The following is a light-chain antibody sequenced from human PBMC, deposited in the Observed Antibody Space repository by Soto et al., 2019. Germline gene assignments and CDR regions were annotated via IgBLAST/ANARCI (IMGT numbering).Light chain of an antibody. V-gene: IGKV1-5*03. CDR3: QEFSSRSGT. Sequence: ESVGDSVTITCRASESVITYLNWYRQKPGKAPNLLIYKASTLESGVPSRFSGSGSGTEFTLTISSLQPDDFATYYCQEFSSRSGTFGQGTKVDIK. CDR1: ESVITY. J-gene: IGKJ1*01. CDR2: KAS.